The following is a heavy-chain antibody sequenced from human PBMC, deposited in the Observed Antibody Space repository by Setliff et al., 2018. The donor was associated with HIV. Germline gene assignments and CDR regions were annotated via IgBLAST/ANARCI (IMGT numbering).Heavy chain of an antibody. V-gene: IGHV4-39*07. CDR3: ARDPPGYGDSKDY. J-gene: IGHJ4*02. CDR1: RDSIRNGAYY. D-gene: IGHD4-17*01. CDR2: IYYSGSA. Sequence: SETLSLTCTVSRDSIRNGAYYWGWIRQPPGKGLEWIGSIYYSGSAYYNPSLRSRVTISIDTSKNQFSLNLRSVTAADTAVYYCARDPPGYGDSKDYWGQGKLVTVSS.